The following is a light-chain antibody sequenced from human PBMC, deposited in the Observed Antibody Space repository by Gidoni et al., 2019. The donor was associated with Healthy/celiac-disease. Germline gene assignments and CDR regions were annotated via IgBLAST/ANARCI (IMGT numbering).Light chain of an antibody. Sequence: DIVMTQSPDALAVSRGERATINCKSSQSVLYSSNNKNYLAWYQQKPGQPPKLLIYWASTRESGVPDRFSGSGSGTDFTLTISRLRAEDVAVYYCQQYYSTPWTFGQGTKVEIK. CDR3: QQYYSTPWT. V-gene: IGKV4-1*01. CDR1: QSVLYSSNNKNY. J-gene: IGKJ1*01. CDR2: WAS.